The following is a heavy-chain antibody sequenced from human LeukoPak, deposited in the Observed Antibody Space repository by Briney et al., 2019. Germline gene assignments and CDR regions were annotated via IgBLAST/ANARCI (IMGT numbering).Heavy chain of an antibody. V-gene: IGHV3-30*01. J-gene: IGHJ3*02. CDR2: ISYHGSNK. Sequence: GGSLRLSCAASGFTFSAYAMHWVRQAPGKGLEWVAVISYHGSNKYYADSVKGRFTISGDKSKDTLYLQMNSLRPEDTAVYYCARGPGPIAGAKNPFDIWGQGTMVTVSS. D-gene: IGHD1-26*01. CDR3: ARGPGPIAGAKNPFDI. CDR1: GFTFSAYA.